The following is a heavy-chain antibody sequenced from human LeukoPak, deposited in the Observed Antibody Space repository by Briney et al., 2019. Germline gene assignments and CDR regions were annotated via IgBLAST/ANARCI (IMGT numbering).Heavy chain of an antibody. J-gene: IGHJ6*02. CDR1: GGTFSSYA. CDR3: ARAGSSGLSYYYYYGMDV. D-gene: IGHD6-19*01. Sequence: SVKVSCKASGGTFSSYAISWVRQAPGQGLEWMGRIIPILGIANYAQKFQGRVTITADKSTSTAYMELSSLRSEDTAVYYCARAGSSGLSYYYYYGMDVWGQGTTVTASS. V-gene: IGHV1-69*04. CDR2: IIPILGIA.